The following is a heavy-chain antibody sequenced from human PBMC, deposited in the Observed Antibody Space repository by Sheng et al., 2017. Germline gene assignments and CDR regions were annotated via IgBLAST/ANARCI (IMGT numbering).Heavy chain of an antibody. CDR1: GDSISSYY. CDR3: ARYGYSGSGRKSYLDY. J-gene: IGHJ4*02. V-gene: IGHV4-59*01. Sequence: QVQLQESGPGLVRPSETLSLTCTVSGDSISSYYWSWIRQPPGKGLVSIGYIYYSGNMDYNPSLKSRVTISLDTSKNQFSLRLASVTAADTAVYYCARYGYSGSGRKSYLDYWGQGTLVTVSS. D-gene: IGHD3-10*01. CDR2: IYYSGNM.